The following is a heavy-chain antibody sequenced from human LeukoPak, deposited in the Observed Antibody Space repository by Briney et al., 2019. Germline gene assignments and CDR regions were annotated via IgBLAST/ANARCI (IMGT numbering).Heavy chain of an antibody. D-gene: IGHD3-9*01. CDR3: SRGRAYFD. V-gene: IGHV4-38-2*02. Sequence: SETLSLTCTVSGYSISSGYYWGWIRQPPGKGLEWIGSIYHSGSTNYNPSLKSRVTISQDTSKNQFSLWLSSVTAADTAVYYCSRGRAYFDWGQGTLVTVSS. CDR2: IYHSGST. CDR1: GYSISSGYY. J-gene: IGHJ4*02.